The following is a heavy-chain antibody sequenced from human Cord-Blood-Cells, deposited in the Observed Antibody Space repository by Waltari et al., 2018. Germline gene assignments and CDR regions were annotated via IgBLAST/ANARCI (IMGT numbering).Heavy chain of an antibody. J-gene: IGHJ4*02. D-gene: IGHD6-13*01. CDR1: GYTFTSYA. V-gene: IGHV1-3*01. Sequence: QVQLVQSGAGVKKPGASVKDAGKASGYTFTSYAMHCVREAPGQRLEWMGWINAGNGNTKYSQKFQGRVTITRDTSASTAYMELSSLESEDTAVYYCAREGTPQLVRCYFDYWGPGTLVTVLS. CDR2: INAGNGNT. CDR3: AREGTPQLVRCYFDY.